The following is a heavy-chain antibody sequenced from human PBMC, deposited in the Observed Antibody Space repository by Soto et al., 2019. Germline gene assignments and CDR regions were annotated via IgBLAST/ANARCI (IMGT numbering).Heavy chain of an antibody. Sequence: QAHLAQSGAEVKKPGSSVTVSCKASGGTFNSYGISWVRQAPGQGLDWMGVIIPLYGTVNYAQKFQRRVSINADKSTSTAYMDLNSLRSDDTAVYYCARVRVIRGVIPSHFGLWGQGTQFTVSS. V-gene: IGHV1-69*06. J-gene: IGHJ4*02. D-gene: IGHD3-10*01. CDR1: GGTFNSYG. CDR2: IIPLYGTV. CDR3: ARVRVIRGVIPSHFGL.